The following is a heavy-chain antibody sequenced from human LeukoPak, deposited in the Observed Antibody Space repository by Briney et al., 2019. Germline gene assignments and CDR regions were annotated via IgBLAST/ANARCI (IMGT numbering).Heavy chain of an antibody. Sequence: GGSLRLSCAASGFMFSSYWMSWVRQAPGKGLEWVADIKEDGSEKSYVDSVKGRFTISRDNAKNSLYLQMNSLRAEDTAVYYCARKQTDYGDYLRYYFDYWGQGTLVTVSS. V-gene: IGHV3-7*01. CDR3: ARKQTDYGDYLRYYFDY. CDR1: GFMFSSYW. J-gene: IGHJ4*02. D-gene: IGHD4-17*01. CDR2: IKEDGSEK.